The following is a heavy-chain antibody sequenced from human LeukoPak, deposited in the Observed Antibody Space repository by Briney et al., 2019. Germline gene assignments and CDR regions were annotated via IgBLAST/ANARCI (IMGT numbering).Heavy chain of an antibody. V-gene: IGHV3-43*02. CDR3: AKDIIPAAGYYYYGMDV. J-gene: IGHJ6*02. D-gene: IGHD6-13*01. CDR2: ISGDGGST. CDR1: GFTFDDYA. Sequence: GGSLRLSCAASGFTFDDYAMHWVRQAPGKVLEWVSLISGDGGSTYYADSVKGRFTISRDNSKNSLYLQMNSLRTEDTALYYCAKDIIPAAGYYYYGMDVWGQGTTVTVSS.